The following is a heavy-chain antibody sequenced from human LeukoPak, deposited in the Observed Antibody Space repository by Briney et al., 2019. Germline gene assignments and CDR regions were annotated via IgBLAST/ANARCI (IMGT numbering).Heavy chain of an antibody. J-gene: IGHJ4*02. CDR1: GFPFDDYA. CDR2: ISWNSGSI. D-gene: IGHD5-18*01. V-gene: IGHV3-9*01. Sequence: PGGSLRLSCAASGFPFDDYAMHWVRQAPGKGLEWVSGISWNSGSIGYADSVKGRFTISRDNAKSSVYLQMNSLRAEDTALYYCVKVRGYSYGYYDYWGQGTLVTVSS. CDR3: VKVRGYSYGYYDY.